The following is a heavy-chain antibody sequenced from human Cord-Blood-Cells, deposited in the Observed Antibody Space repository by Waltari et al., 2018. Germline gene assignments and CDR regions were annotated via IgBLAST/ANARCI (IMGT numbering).Heavy chain of an antibody. CDR2: IYSGGST. CDR1: GFTVSSNY. CDR3: ARDKVGFDAFDI. D-gene: IGHD1-26*01. Sequence: EVQLVESGGGLIQPGGSLRLSCAASGFTVSSNYMSWVRQAPGKVLDWVSVIYSGGSTYSADSLKGRFTISRDNSKNTLYLQMNSLRAEDTAVYYCARDKVGFDAFDIWGQGTMVTVSS. J-gene: IGHJ3*02. V-gene: IGHV3-53*01.